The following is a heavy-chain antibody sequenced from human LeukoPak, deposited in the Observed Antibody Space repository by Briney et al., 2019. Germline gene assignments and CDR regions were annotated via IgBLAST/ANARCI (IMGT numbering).Heavy chain of an antibody. D-gene: IGHD3-10*01. J-gene: IGHJ4*02. CDR1: GGSISSYY. CDR2: IYYSGST. V-gene: IGHV4-59*01. Sequence: SETLSLTCTVSGGSISSYYWSWIRQSPGKGLEWIGYIYYSGSTDYNPSLKSRVTISVDTSKNQFSLKLSSVTAADTAVYYCARGLSGRGHYSDYWGQGALVTVSS. CDR3: ARGLSGRGHYSDY.